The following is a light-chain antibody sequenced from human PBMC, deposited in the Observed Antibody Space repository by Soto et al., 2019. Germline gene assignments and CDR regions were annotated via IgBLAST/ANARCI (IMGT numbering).Light chain of an antibody. CDR2: DVN. V-gene: IGLV2-14*01. Sequence: QSVLTQPASVSGSPGQSITISCTGTSSDVGGYNYVSWYQQHPGKAPKLLIYDVNSRPSGVSDRFSGSKSGNTASLTISGLRAEDEADYYCGSYTSSTTFRGFGRGTKVTVL. CDR1: SSDVGGYNY. CDR3: GSYTSSTTFRG. J-gene: IGLJ2*01.